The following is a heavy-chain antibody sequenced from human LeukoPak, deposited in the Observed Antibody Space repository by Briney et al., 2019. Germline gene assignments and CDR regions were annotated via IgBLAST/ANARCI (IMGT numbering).Heavy chain of an antibody. CDR1: GLTVSSNY. CDR3: ARYTSWWDV. CDR2: IYRGGNT. D-gene: IGHD2-2*01. V-gene: IGHV3-53*01. Sequence: PGGSLRLSCAASGLTVSSNYMTWVRQAPGKGLEWVSVIYRGGNTYYADSVKGRFTISRDNSKNTVYLQMNSLRAEDTAVYYCARYTSWWDVWGKGTTVTISS. J-gene: IGHJ6*04.